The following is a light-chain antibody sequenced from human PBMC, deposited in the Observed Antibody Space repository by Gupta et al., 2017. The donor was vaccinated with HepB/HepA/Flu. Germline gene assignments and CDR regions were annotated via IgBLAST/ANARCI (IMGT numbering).Light chain of an antibody. J-gene: IGLJ2*01. CDR1: SSDFGDFNH. CDR3: NSFNYTPTLVV. Sequence: ALTQPASVSASPGQSITISCTGTSSDFGDFNHVSWYQHYPGKAPKLLISDVVNRPSGISSRFSGSKSGNTASLTISGLQVEDEGDYYCNSFNYTPTLVVFGGGTKVTVL. CDR2: DVV. V-gene: IGLV2-14*03.